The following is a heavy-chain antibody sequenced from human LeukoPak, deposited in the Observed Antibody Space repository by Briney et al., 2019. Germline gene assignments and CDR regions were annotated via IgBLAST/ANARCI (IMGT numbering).Heavy chain of an antibody. J-gene: IGHJ4*02. CDR3: AKDTRSTYYYDSSGLEGYFDY. D-gene: IGHD3-22*01. CDR1: GLTFDDYA. V-gene: IGHV3-9*01. Sequence: GGSLRLSCAASGLTFDDYAMHWGRQAPGTGLEWVSGISWNSGSIGYEDSVKGRFTISRDNAKNCLYLQMNSLRAEDTALFYCAKDTRSTYYYDSSGLEGYFDYWGQGTLVTVSS. CDR2: ISWNSGSI.